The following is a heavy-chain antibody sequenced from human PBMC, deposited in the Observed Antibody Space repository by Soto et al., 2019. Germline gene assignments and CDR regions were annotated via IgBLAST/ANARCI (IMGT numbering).Heavy chain of an antibody. J-gene: IGHJ6*02. V-gene: IGHV1-69*01. Sequence: SGKVSCKASGGTLSSYSISWVRQAPGQGLEWMGGIIPIFGTANYAQKFQGRVTITADESTSTAYMELSSLRSEDTAVYYCARDWDYYYGMDVWGQGTTVTVSS. D-gene: IGHD3-16*01. CDR2: IIPIFGTA. CDR1: GGTLSSYS. CDR3: ARDWDYYYGMDV.